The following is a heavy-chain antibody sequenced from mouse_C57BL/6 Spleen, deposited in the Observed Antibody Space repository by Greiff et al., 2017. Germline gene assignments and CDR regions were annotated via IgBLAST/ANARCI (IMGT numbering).Heavy chain of an antibody. CDR1: GFSFNTYA. CDR2: IRSKSNNYAT. J-gene: IGHJ4*01. CDR3: VTLGRGNAMDD. V-gene: IGHV10-1*01. D-gene: IGHD4-1*01. Sequence: EVQGVESGGGLVQPKGSLKLSCAASGFSFNTYAMNWVRQAPGKGLEWVARIRSKSNNYATYYADSVKDRFTISSVDSESMLYLQLNSLKTEDTAMFYCVTLGRGNAMDDWGKGTSVTVSS.